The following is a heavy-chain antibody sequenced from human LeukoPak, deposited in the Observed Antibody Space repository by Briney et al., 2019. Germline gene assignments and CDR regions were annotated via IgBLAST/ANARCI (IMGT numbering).Heavy chain of an antibody. D-gene: IGHD3-9*01. CDR3: ARDVRVTGSWYFDL. CDR1: GCSISGYY. V-gene: IGHV4-4*07. CDR2: IYTSGST. Sequence: SETLSLTCTVSGCSISGYYWSWIRQPAGTGLEWIGHIYTSGSTNYNPSLKSRVTMSEDTSKNQFSLKLSSVTAADTAVYYCARDVRVTGSWYFDLWGRGTLVTVSS. J-gene: IGHJ2*01.